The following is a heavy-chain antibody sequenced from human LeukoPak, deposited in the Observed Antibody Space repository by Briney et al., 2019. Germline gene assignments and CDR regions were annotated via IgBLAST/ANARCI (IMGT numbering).Heavy chain of an antibody. CDR2: ISGNGDNT. CDR1: RFPFSTYA. J-gene: IGHJ5*02. Sequence: PGGSLRLSCAASRFPFSTYAMTWVRQAPRKGLEWVSGISGNGDNTYYADSVKGRFTISRDNSKNTLYLQMNSLRAEDTAVYYCAKDRRYNWNGLSWFDPWGQGTLVTVSS. CDR3: AKDRRYNWNGLSWFDP. D-gene: IGHD1-1*01. V-gene: IGHV3-23*01.